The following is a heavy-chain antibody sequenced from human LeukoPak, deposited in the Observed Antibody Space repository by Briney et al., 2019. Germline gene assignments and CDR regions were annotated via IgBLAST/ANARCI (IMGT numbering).Heavy chain of an antibody. CDR1: GFTFSDHY. CDR2: IRNKANSYTK. J-gene: IGHJ4*02. V-gene: IGHV3-72*01. Sequence: GGSLRLSCAASGFTFSDHYMDWVRQAPGKGLKWVGRIRNKANSYTKEYAASVKGRFTISRDDSKYSLYLQMNSLKTEDTAVYYCARGGSSSSWYPFDYWGQGTLVTVSS. D-gene: IGHD6-13*01. CDR3: ARGGSSSSWYPFDY.